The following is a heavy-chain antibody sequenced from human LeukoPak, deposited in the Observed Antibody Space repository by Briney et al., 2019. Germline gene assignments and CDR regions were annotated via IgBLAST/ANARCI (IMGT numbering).Heavy chain of an antibody. J-gene: IGHJ6*03. V-gene: IGHV3-20*04. Sequence: GGSLRLSCAASGFTFDDYGMSWVRQAPGKGLEWVSGINWNGGSTGYADSVKGRFTISRDNSKNTLYLQMNSLRAEDTAVYYCAKVVSGYYYYYYMDVWGKGTTVTVSS. CDR2: INWNGGST. D-gene: IGHD6-19*01. CDR3: AKVVSGYYYYYYMDV. CDR1: GFTFDDYG.